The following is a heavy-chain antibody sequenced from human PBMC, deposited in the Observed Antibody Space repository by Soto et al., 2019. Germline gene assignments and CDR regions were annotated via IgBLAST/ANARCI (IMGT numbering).Heavy chain of an antibody. CDR1: GGSISSYY. V-gene: IGHV4-59*12. J-gene: IGHJ5*02. D-gene: IGHD6-25*01. Sequence: PSETLSLTCTVSGGSISSYYWSWIRQPPGKGLEWIGYIYNSGSTYYNPSLKSRVTISVDTSKNQFSLKVSSVTAADTAVYYCAREAAGILNWFDPWGQGTLVTVSS. CDR3: AREAAGILNWFDP. CDR2: IYNSGST.